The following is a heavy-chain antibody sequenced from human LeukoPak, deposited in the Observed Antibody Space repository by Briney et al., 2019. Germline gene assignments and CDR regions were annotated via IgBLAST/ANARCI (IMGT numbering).Heavy chain of an antibody. Sequence: ASVKVSCKTSGYTFTGNYMHWVRQAPGQGLEWMGWINPKSGDTKYAQKFQGRVTVTRDTPSSTSYLELSRLRSDDTAIYYCARSQHNTFDPWGRGTLVTVSS. V-gene: IGHV1-2*02. D-gene: IGHD1-1*01. CDR2: INPKSGDT. CDR3: ARSQHNTFDP. J-gene: IGHJ5*02. CDR1: GYTFTGNY.